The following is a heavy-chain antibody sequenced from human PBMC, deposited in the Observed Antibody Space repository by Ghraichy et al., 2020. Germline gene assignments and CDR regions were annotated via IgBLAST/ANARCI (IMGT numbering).Heavy chain of an antibody. CDR1: GYTFTSYG. CDR2: ISAYNGNT. Sequence: ASVKVSCKASGYTFTSYGISWVRQAPGQGLEWMGWISAYNGNTNYAQKLQGRVTMTTDTSTSTAYMELRSLRSDDTAVYYCARDEDIVVVPAAIRGYYYYYGMDVWGQGTTVTVSS. D-gene: IGHD2-2*02. V-gene: IGHV1-18*01. J-gene: IGHJ6*02. CDR3: ARDEDIVVVPAAIRGYYYYYGMDV.